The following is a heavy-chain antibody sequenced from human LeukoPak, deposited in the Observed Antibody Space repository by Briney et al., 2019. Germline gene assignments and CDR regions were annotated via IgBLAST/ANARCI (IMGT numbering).Heavy chain of an antibody. J-gene: IGHJ4*02. CDR2: IYYSGST. D-gene: IGHD3-22*01. V-gene: IGHV4-39*07. CDR1: GGSISSSSYY. Sequence: SETLSLTCTVSGGSISSSSYYWGWIRQPPGKGLEWIGSIYYSGSTYYNPSLKSRVTISVDTSKNQFSLKLSSVTAADTAVYYCARGRGGYYFVGIDYWGQGTLVTVSS. CDR3: ARGRGGYYFVGIDY.